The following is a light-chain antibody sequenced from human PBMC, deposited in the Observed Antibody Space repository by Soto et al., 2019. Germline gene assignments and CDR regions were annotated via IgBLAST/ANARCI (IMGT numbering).Light chain of an antibody. Sequence: DIQMTQSPSTLSASLGDRVTITCRASQSIDNWLAWYQQKPGKAPKLLIYAASTLETGVPSRFSGSGSGTEFTLTIKSLQPDDFATYYCQQFSSYSTFGQGTKVEIK. CDR3: QQFSSYST. CDR2: AAS. J-gene: IGKJ1*01. V-gene: IGKV1-5*01. CDR1: QSIDNW.